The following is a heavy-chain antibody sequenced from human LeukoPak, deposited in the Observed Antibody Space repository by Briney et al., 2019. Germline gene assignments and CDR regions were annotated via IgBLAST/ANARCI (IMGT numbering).Heavy chain of an antibody. J-gene: IGHJ4*03. CDR2: INQDGSER. D-gene: IGHD1-14*01. CDR3: ARDISYIDY. Sequence: PGGSLRLSCAASGFTFSNFWMSWVRQTPGKGLEWVANINQDGSERSYVDSVKGRFTISRDNAKDSVYLQMNSLRAEDTAVYYCARDISYIDYWGQGTTVTVSS. CDR1: GFTFSNFW. V-gene: IGHV3-7*01.